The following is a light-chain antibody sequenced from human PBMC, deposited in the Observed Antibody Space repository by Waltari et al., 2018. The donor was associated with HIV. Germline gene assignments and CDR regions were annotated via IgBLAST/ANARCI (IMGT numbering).Light chain of an antibody. Sequence: QSVLTQPPSASGTPGQRVSISCSGTDSNLRRNTVNWYQNLPGTAPKLPMYNNNERPSGVPDRFSGSKSGTSASLAISGLQSDDEANYYCATWDDSLRGRVFGGGTKLTVL. CDR1: DSNLRRNT. V-gene: IGLV1-44*01. CDR2: NNN. CDR3: ATWDDSLRGRV. J-gene: IGLJ3*02.